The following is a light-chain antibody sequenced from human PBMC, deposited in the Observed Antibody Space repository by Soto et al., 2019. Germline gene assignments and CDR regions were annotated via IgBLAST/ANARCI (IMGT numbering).Light chain of an antibody. V-gene: IGKV1-5*03. CDR3: QQYNSSVH. CDR2: KAS. J-gene: IGKJ2*01. Sequence: DIQMTQSPSTLSASVGDRVTITCRASQSISSWLAWYQQKQGKAPKLLIYKASSLTSGVQSRFSGSGSGTEFTLTSSSLQPDYFASYYYQQYNSSVHFGQGTKLEIK. CDR1: QSISSW.